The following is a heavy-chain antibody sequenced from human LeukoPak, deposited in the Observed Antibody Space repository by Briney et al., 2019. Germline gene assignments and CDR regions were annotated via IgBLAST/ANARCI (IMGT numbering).Heavy chain of an antibody. CDR1: GGSISSSSYY. D-gene: IGHD3-22*01. Sequence: PSETQSLTCTVSGGSISSSSYYWGWIRQPPGKGLEWIGSIYYSGSTYYNPSLKSRVTISVDTSKNQFSLKLSSVTAADTAVYYCARRFYDSSGYYYDYFDYWGQGTLVTVSS. CDR2: IYYSGST. J-gene: IGHJ4*02. CDR3: ARRFYDSSGYYYDYFDY. V-gene: IGHV4-39*01.